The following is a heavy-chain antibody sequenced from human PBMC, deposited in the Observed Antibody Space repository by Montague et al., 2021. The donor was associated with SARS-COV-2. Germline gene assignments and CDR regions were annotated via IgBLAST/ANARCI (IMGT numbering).Heavy chain of an antibody. Sequence: SETLSLTCAGYGGSFSGYYWSWIRQPPGKGLEWIGEINHSGSTNYNPSLKSRVTISVDTSKNQFSLKLSSVTAADTAVYYCAMPYCSSTSCYLYYGMDVWGQGTTVTVSS. V-gene: IGHV4-34*01. CDR2: INHSGST. CDR1: GGSFSGYY. J-gene: IGHJ6*02. CDR3: AMPYCSSTSCYLYYGMDV. D-gene: IGHD2-2*01.